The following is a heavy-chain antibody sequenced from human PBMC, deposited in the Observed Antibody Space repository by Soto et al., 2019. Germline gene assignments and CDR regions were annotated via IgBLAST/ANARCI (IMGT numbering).Heavy chain of an antibody. CDR2: IYSGAGT. CDR3: AREGSGSSTSFDY. V-gene: IGHV3-66*01. CDR1: GFNVSSTS. D-gene: IGHD2-2*01. Sequence: VQLVESGGGLVQPGGSLRLSCAASGFNVSSTSMSWVRQAPGKGLEWVSVIYSGAGTHYAGSVKGRFTISRDTSKNTLSLQMNSLRVEETAVYYCAREGSGSSTSFDYWGQGTLVTVSS. J-gene: IGHJ4*02.